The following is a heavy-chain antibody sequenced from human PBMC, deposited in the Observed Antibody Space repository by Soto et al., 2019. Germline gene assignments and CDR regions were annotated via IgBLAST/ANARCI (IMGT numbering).Heavy chain of an antibody. CDR1: GFTFSSYS. J-gene: IGHJ3*02. CDR3: SRPYCSGGSCYFVNAFDI. Sequence: SGGSLRLSCAASGFTFSSYSMNWVRQAPGKGLEWVSYISNSSRTKYYADSVKGRFTISRDNAKNSLYLQMNSLRAEDTAVYYCSRPYCSGGSCYFVNAFDIWGQGTMVTVSS. D-gene: IGHD2-15*01. CDR2: ISNSSRTK. V-gene: IGHV3-48*01.